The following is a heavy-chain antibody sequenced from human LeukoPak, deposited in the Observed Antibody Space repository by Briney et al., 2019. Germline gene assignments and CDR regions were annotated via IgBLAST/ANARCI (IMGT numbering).Heavy chain of an antibody. Sequence: GASVKVSCKASGYTFTSYDINWVRQATGQGLEWMGWMNPNSGNTGYAQKFQGRVTMTRNTFISTAYMELSSLRSEDTAVYYCARASISNFRFGVVIGNNWFDPWGQGTLVTVSS. CDR1: GYTFTSYD. J-gene: IGHJ5*02. CDR2: MNPNSGNT. D-gene: IGHD3-3*01. CDR3: ARASISNFRFGVVIGNNWFDP. V-gene: IGHV1-8*01.